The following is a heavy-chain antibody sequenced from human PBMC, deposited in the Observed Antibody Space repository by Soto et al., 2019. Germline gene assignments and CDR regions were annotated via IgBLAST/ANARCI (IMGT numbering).Heavy chain of an antibody. CDR1: GYTFTSYG. V-gene: IGHV1-18*01. J-gene: IGHJ4*02. CDR2: ISAYNGNT. D-gene: IGHD3-9*01. Sequence: GASVKVSCKASGYTFTSYGISWVRQAPGQGLEWMGWISAYNGNTNYAQKLQGRVTMTTDTSTSTAYMELRSLRSDDTAVYYCARDHYDILTGRLFDYWGQGTLVTVS. CDR3: ARDHYDILTGRLFDY.